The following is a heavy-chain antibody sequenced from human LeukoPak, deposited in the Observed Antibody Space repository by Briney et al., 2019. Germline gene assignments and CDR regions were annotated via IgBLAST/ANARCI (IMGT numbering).Heavy chain of an antibody. J-gene: IGHJ4*02. CDR3: ARAEVRGVIYDY. CDR1: RYTFTSYA. D-gene: IGHD3-10*01. Sequence: ASVKVSCKASRYTFTSYAMHWVRQAPGQRLEWMGWINAGNGNTKYSQTFQGRVTITRDTSASTAYMELSSLRSEDTAVYYCARAEVRGVIYDYWGQGTLVTVSS. CDR2: INAGNGNT. V-gene: IGHV1-3*01.